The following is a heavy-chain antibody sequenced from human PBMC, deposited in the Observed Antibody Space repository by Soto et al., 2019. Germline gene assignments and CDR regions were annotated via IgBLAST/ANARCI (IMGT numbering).Heavy chain of an antibody. V-gene: IGHV3-30*18. CDR3: AKDGAIAAADYFFDY. D-gene: IGHD6-13*01. J-gene: IGHJ4*02. CDR1: GFTFSNYA. Sequence: QVQLVESGGGVVQPGRSLKLSCAASGFTFSNYAIHWVRQAPGKGLEWVAVIASDGKDKRYADSVKGRFTISRDNSKNTVYLQMNSLRGEDTAVYCCAKDGAIAAADYFFDYWGQGSLVTVSS. CDR2: IASDGKDK.